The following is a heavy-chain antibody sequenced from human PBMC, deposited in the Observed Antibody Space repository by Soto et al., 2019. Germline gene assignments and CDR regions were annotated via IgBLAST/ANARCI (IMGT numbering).Heavy chain of an antibody. CDR1: GFTFSSYG. J-gene: IGHJ4*02. CDR3: ARVLYCTNGVSSATQTH. CDR2: IWYDGSNK. Sequence: QPGGSLRLSCAASGFTFSSYGMHWVRQAPGKGLEWVAVIWYDGSNKYYADSVKGRFTISRDNSKNTLYLQMNSLRAEDTAVYYCARVLYCTNGVSSATQTHSAQGTLVTVSS. D-gene: IGHD2-8*01. V-gene: IGHV3-33*01.